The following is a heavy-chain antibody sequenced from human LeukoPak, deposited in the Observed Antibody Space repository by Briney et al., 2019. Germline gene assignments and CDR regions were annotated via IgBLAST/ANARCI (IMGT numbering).Heavy chain of an antibody. CDR3: ARTTEGYAGGPGYSYYYYMDV. V-gene: IGHV4-59*01. D-gene: IGHD5-12*01. CDR2: IHYSGST. J-gene: IGHJ6*03. CDR1: GGSISSYY. Sequence: SETLSPTCTVSGGSISSYYWSWIRQPPGKGLEWIGYIHYSGSTHYNPSLKSRVTISVDTSKNQVSLKLRSVTAADTAVYYCARTTEGYAGGPGYSYYYYMDVWGKGTTVTISS.